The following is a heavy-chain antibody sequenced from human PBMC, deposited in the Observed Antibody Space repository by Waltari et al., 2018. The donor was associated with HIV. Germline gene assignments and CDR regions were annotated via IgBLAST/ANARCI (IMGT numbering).Heavy chain of an antibody. CDR2: IYYSGTT. CDR1: DGPMSNHY. CDR3: ARGSGLKVTLDWYFDV. J-gene: IGHJ2*01. V-gene: IGHV4-59*11. Sequence: QVELQESGPGLVKPSETLSLTCTVSDGPMSNHYWSWIRQSPGKGLEWIGYIYYSGTTKYNPSLRSRVTISVDTSKKQFSLKLTSVTAADTAVYYCARGSGLKVTLDWYFDVWGRGTLVTVSS.